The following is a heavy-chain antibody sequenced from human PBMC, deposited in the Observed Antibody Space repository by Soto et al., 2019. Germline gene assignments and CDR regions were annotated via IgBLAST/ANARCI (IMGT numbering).Heavy chain of an antibody. CDR3: ARRSEALVGAKAWMYDL. D-gene: IGHD1-26*01. Sequence: QVQLVQSGAEVKKPGASVKVSCKASGYTFTSYGISWVRQAPGQGLEWMGWISAYNGNTNYAQKLQGRVTMTTDTSTSTADMELRILRSDDTAVYYCARRSEALVGAKAWMYDLWGRGTLVTVSS. J-gene: IGHJ2*01. CDR1: GYTFTSYG. V-gene: IGHV1-18*01. CDR2: ISAYNGNT.